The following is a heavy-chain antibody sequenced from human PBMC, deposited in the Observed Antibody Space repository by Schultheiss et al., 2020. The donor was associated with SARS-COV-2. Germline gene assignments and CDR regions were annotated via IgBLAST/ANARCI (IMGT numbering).Heavy chain of an antibody. D-gene: IGHD2-21*02. CDR1: GGSISSYY. J-gene: IGHJ4*02. Sequence: SETLSLTCTVSGGSISSYYWSWIRQPPGKGLEWIGYIYYSGSTNYNPSLKSRVTISVDTSKNQFSLKLSSVTAADTAVYYCARSNEGVVTAIYYYFDYWGQGTLVTVSS. V-gene: IGHV4-59*01. CDR3: ARSNEGVVTAIYYYFDY. CDR2: IYYSGST.